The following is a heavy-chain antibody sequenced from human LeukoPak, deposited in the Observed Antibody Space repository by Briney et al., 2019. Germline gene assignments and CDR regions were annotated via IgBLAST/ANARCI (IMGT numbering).Heavy chain of an antibody. D-gene: IGHD3-16*02. CDR2: IRDSGTT. J-gene: IGHJ4*02. Sequence: SETLSLTCTVSGGSISSGGLYWSWIRQHPGKGPEWIGYIRDSGTTYYNPSLKSRVAISLGTSKNQFSLNLSSVTAADTAVYYCARASRWGDLSLGYWGQGTLVTVSS. CDR3: ARASRWGDLSLGY. CDR1: GGSISSGGLY. V-gene: IGHV4-31*03.